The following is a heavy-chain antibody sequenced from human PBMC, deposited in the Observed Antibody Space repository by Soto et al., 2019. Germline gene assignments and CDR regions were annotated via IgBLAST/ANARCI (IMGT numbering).Heavy chain of an antibody. Sequence: GGSLRLSCAASGFTFSSYSMNWVRQAPGKGLEWVSSISSSSSYIYYADSVKGRFTISRDNAKNSLYLQMNSLRAEDTAVYYCARDRRAHLYEEKCSSTSCRVNWFDPWGQGTLVTVSS. CDR1: GFTFSSYS. V-gene: IGHV3-21*01. CDR3: ARDRRAHLYEEKCSSTSCRVNWFDP. J-gene: IGHJ5*02. CDR2: ISSSSSYI. D-gene: IGHD2-2*01.